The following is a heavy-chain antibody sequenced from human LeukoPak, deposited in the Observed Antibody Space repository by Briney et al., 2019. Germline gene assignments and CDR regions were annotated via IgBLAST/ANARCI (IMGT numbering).Heavy chain of an antibody. CDR1: GFIFSNYA. Sequence: PGGSLRLSCAASGFIFSNYAMTWGRQAPGKGLEWVSVISGSGERTYDADSVKGRFTISRDNSKSTLYLQMNSLRAEDTAFYFCAKGREGGDYVRGPSDYWGQGTLVTVS. V-gene: IGHV3-23*01. D-gene: IGHD4-17*01. CDR3: AKGREGGDYVRGPSDY. CDR2: ISGSGERT. J-gene: IGHJ4*02.